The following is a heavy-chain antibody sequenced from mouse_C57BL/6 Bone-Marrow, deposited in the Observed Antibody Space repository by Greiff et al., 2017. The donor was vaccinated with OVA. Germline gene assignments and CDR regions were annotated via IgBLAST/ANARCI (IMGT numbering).Heavy chain of an antibody. J-gene: IGHJ1*03. V-gene: IGHV1-26*01. CDR2: INPNNGGT. D-gene: IGHD1-1*01. CDR1: GYTFTDYY. Sequence: EVQLQQSGPELVKPGASVKISCKASGYTFTDYYMNWVKQSHGKSLEWIGDINPNNGGTSYNQKFKGKATLTVDKSSSTAYMELRSLTSEDSAVYYCARRYYGSRDWYFDVWGTGTTVTVSS. CDR3: ARRYYGSRDWYFDV.